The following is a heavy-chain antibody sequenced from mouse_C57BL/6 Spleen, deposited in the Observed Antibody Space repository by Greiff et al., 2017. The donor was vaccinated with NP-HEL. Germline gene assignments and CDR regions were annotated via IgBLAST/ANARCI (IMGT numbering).Heavy chain of an antibody. J-gene: IGHJ4*01. CDR2: IYPRSGNT. CDR1: GYTFTSYG. D-gene: IGHD1-1*01. CDR3: ARAGYYGSSYEDY. V-gene: IGHV1-81*01. Sequence: VQLQQSGAELARPGASVKLSCKASGYTFTSYGISWVKQRTGQGLEWIGEIYPRSGNTYYNEKFKGKATLTADKSSSTAYMELLSLTSEDAAVYFCARAGYYGSSYEDYWGQGTSVTVSS.